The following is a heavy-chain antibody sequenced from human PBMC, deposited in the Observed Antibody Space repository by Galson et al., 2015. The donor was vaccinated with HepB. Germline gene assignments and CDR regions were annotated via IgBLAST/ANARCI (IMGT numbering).Heavy chain of an antibody. J-gene: IGHJ4*02. D-gene: IGHD5-12*01. CDR1: GFTFSNYV. Sequence: SLRLSCAASGFTFSNYVMHWVRQTPGKGLEWVAFISYDGGSKYYADSVKGRFTISRDNSKNTLYLQVNSLRPEDTAVYYCARDTSAEIVPTSTNYFDYWGQGTLVTISS. CDR2: ISYDGGSK. CDR3: ARDTSAEIVPTSTNYFDY. V-gene: IGHV3-30*03.